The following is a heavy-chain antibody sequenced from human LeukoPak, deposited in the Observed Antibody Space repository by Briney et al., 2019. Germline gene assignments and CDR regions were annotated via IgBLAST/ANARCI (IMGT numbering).Heavy chain of an antibody. Sequence: GESLKISCKVSGYSFTTYWFGWVRQMPGKGLEWLGIIYPGDSDTRYSPSFQGQVTISADKSISTAYLQWSSLKASDTAMYYCARRRYCSGGSCYSDWFDPWGQGTLVTVSS. CDR2: IYPGDSDT. CDR1: GYSFTTYW. D-gene: IGHD2-15*01. CDR3: ARRRYCSGGSCYSDWFDP. V-gene: IGHV5-51*01. J-gene: IGHJ5*02.